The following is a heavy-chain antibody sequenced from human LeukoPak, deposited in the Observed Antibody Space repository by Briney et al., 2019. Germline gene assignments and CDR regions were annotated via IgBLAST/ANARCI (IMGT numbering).Heavy chain of an antibody. Sequence: ASVKVSCKASGYTFTNFGISWVRQAPGQGLEWMGWISAYNGNPTYVQKLQGRVTVTTDTSTTTAYMELRSLTSDDTAVYFCARAGQGYYYDTSAYYYDYWGQGTLVTVSS. CDR3: ARAGQGYYYDTSAYYYDY. V-gene: IGHV1-18*01. CDR1: GYTFTNFG. J-gene: IGHJ4*02. CDR2: ISAYNGNP. D-gene: IGHD3-22*01.